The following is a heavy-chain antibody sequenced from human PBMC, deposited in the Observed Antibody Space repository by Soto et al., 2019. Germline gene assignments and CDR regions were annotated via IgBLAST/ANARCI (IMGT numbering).Heavy chain of an antibody. D-gene: IGHD4-17*01. J-gene: IGHJ4*02. CDR1: GFTFSSYS. CDR2: ISSSSSYI. V-gene: IGHV3-21*01. Sequence: GGSLRLSCAASGFTFSSYSMNWVRQAPGKGLEWVSSISSSSSYIYYADSVKGRFTISRDNAKNSLYLQMNSLRAEDTAVYYCARVPTGDYGDLLDYWGQGTLVTVPQ. CDR3: ARVPTGDYGDLLDY.